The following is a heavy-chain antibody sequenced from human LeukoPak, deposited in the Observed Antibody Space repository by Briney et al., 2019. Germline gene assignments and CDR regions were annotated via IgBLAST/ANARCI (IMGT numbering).Heavy chain of an antibody. J-gene: IGHJ5*02. CDR1: GGSINYYY. V-gene: IGHV4-4*07. D-gene: IGHD2-15*01. CDR2: IYTSGST. Sequence: SETLSLTCTVSGGSINYYYWSWIRQPAGKGLEWIGRIYTSGSTNYNPSLKSRVTMSVDTSKNQFSLKLSSVTAADTAVYYCARDTLDIVVVVAATQVDPGWFDPWGQGTLVTVSS. CDR3: ARDTLDIVVVVAATQVDPGWFDP.